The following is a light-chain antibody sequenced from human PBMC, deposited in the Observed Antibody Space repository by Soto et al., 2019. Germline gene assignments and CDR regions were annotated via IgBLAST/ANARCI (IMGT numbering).Light chain of an antibody. J-gene: IGKJ4*01. V-gene: IGKV1-33*01. CDR3: QQYDNLPLT. Sequence: DIQMTQSPSPLSASVGDRGTLTCRASQSISSWLAWYQQKPGKAPKLLIYDASNLETGVPSRFSGSGSGTDFTFTISSLQPEDIATYYCQQYDNLPLTFGGGTKVDIK. CDR2: DAS. CDR1: QSISSW.